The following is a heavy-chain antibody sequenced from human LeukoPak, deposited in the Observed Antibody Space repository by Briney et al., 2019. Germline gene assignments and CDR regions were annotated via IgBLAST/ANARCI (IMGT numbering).Heavy chain of an antibody. CDR3: AKDPSKLKVGATRGDY. CDR2: ISGSGGST. V-gene: IGHV3-23*01. CDR1: GFTFSSYA. Sequence: PGGSLRLSCAASGFTFSSYAMSWVRQAPEKGLEWVSAISGSGGSTYYADSVKGRFTISRDNSKNTLYLQMNSLRAEDTAVYYCAKDPSKLKVGATRGDYWGQGTLVTVSS. D-gene: IGHD1-26*01. J-gene: IGHJ4*02.